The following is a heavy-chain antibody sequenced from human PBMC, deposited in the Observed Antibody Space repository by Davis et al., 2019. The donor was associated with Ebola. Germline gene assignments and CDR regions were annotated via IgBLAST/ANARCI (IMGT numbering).Heavy chain of an antibody. V-gene: IGHV4-59*12. CDR2: IYDSGST. CDR1: GGSISSYY. D-gene: IGHD4-17*01. J-gene: IGHJ3*02. CDR3: ARETTYGDGAFDI. Sequence: MPSETLSLTCTVSGGSISSYYWNWIRHSPGKGLEWIGYIYDSGSTYYSPSLKSRVTISLDTSKNQFSLNLSSVTAADTAVYYCARETTYGDGAFDIWGQGTMVTVSS.